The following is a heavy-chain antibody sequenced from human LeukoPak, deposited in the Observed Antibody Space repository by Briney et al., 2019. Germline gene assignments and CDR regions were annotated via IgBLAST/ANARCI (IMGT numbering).Heavy chain of an antibody. CDR3: AKLDFYCSSTSCQFAY. CDR1: GFTFSSYG. J-gene: IGHJ4*02. V-gene: IGHV3-30*02. D-gene: IGHD2-2*01. CDR2: IRYDGSNK. Sequence: GGSLRLSCAASGFTFSSYGMHWVRQAPGKGLEWVAFIRYDGSNKYYADSVKGRFTISRDNSKNTLYLQMNSLRAEDTAVYYCAKLDFYCSSTSCQFAYWGQGTLVPVSS.